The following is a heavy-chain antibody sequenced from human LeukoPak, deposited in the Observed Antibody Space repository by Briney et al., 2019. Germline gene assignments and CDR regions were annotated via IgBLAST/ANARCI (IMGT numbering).Heavy chain of an antibody. J-gene: IGHJ5*02. CDR3: AGVVSGSGSWITPNWFDP. CDR1: GGTFSSYA. V-gene: IGHV1-69*05. CDR2: IIPIFGTA. Sequence: GSSVKGSCKASGGTFSSYAISWVRQAPGQGLEWMGGIIPIFGTANYAQKFQGRVTITTDESTSTAYMELSSLRSEDTAVYYCAGVVSGSGSWITPNWFDPWGQGTLVTVSS. D-gene: IGHD3-10*01.